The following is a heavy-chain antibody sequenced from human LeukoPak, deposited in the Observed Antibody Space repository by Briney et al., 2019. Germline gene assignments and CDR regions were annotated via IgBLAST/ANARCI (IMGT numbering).Heavy chain of an antibody. J-gene: IGHJ6*02. Sequence: SVKVSCKASGGTFSRYAISWVRQAPGQGLEWMGRIIPIIGIVNYAQKFQGRVTITADKSTSTAYMELSSLRSEDTAVYYCARVPSGYTQNANYYYYGMDVWGQGTTVTVSS. CDR3: ARVPSGYTQNANYYYYGMDV. V-gene: IGHV1-69*04. D-gene: IGHD5-12*01. CDR2: IIPIIGIV. CDR1: GGTFSRYA.